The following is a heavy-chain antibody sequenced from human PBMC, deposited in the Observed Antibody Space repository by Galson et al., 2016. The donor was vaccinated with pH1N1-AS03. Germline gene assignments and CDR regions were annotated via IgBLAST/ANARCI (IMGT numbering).Heavy chain of an antibody. V-gene: IGHV3-15*01. Sequence: SLRLSCAGSGFTFNNTWMSWVRQAPGEGLEWVGRIKSKTDGGTTEYAAPVKGRFTISRGDSRDTLHLQMNSLKTEDSALYYCVTGGNNFGHEYWGQGTLVTVAS. J-gene: IGHJ4*01. CDR2: IKSKTDGGTT. CDR3: VTGGNNFGHEY. D-gene: IGHD5-18*01. CDR1: GFTFNNTW.